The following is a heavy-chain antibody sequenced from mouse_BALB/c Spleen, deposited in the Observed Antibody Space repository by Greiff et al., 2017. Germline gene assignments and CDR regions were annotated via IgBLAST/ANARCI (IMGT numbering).Heavy chain of an antibody. J-gene: IGHJ4*01. CDR2: IWSGGST. D-gene: IGHD2-1*01. V-gene: IGHV2-2*02. Sequence: VQLQESGPGLVQPSQSLSITCTVSGFSLTSYGVHWVRQSPGKGLEWLGVIWSGGSTDYNAAFISRLSISKDNSKSQVFFKMNSLQANDTAIYYCARKDYGNYEGCAMDYWGQGTSVTVSS. CDR3: ARKDYGNYEGCAMDY. CDR1: GFSLTSYG.